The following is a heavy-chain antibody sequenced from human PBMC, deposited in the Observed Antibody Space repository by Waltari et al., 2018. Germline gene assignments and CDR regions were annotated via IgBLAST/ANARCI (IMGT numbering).Heavy chain of an antibody. CDR3: SERLNV. V-gene: IGHV3-7*01. J-gene: IGHJ6*02. Sequence: EVQMVESGGGLVQTGGSLRLYGAASAFRFTNFWMDWVRQGPGKGLEWVANIKPYGSAKNYVDPVKRRFTIVRDHTKNALYLQMNSLRAEDTATYYRSERLNVWGPGTTVTVS. CDR1: AFRFTNFW. CDR2: IKPYGSAK. D-gene: IGHD1-1*01.